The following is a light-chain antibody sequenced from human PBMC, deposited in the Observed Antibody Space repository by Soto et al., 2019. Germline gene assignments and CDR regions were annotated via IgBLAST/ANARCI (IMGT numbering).Light chain of an antibody. CDR3: QQYQNWLWT. Sequence: IVMTQSPATVSVSPGERATLSGRAGLSIDTNFAWYQQKAGQSPRLLIYGASTRATGIPARFSGSGSGTEFTLTISSLQSEDSAVYYCQQYQNWLWTFGQGTKVEI. J-gene: IGKJ1*01. V-gene: IGKV3-15*01. CDR2: GAS. CDR1: LSIDTN.